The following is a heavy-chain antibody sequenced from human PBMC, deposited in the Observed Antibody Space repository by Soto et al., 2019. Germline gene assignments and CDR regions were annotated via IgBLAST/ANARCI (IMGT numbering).Heavy chain of an antibody. CDR2: ITANGGSR. J-gene: IGHJ1*01. Sequence: EVQLLESGGGLAQPGGSLRLSCSASGFTFSWYAMSWVRQAPGKGLEWVSGITANGGSRDYADSVKGRFTISRDNSKNTLYLEMNSLRAEDTAIYYCAKDQSYYYDSNGSRAEHWGQGTVVAVSS. V-gene: IGHV3-23*01. D-gene: IGHD3-22*01. CDR3: AKDQSYYYDSNGSRAEH. CDR1: GFTFSWYA.